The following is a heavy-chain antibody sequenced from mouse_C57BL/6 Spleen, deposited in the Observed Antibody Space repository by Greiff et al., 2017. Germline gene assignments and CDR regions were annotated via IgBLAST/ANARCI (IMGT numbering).Heavy chain of an antibody. J-gene: IGHJ3*01. V-gene: IGHV1-69*01. Sequence: QVQLQQSGPELVMPGASVKLSCKASGYTFTSYWIHWVKQRPGQGLEWIGEIDPSDSYTNYNQKFKGKSTLTVDKSSSTTYMPLSSLTSEYSAVYYCASGDDGGLAYWGQGTLVTVSA. CDR2: IDPSDSYT. D-gene: IGHD2-12*01. CDR3: ASGDDGGLAY. CDR1: GYTFTSYW.